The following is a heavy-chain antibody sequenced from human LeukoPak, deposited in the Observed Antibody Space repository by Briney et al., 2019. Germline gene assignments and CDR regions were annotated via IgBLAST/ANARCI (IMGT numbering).Heavy chain of an antibody. Sequence: PGRSLRLSCAASGFTFSSSAMHWVRQAPGKGLEWVAFISYDGSNKYYADSVKGRFTISRDNSKNTLYLQMNSLRAEDTAVYYCVRDPGPIGRVFYYFEYWGQGTLVTVSS. CDR1: GFTFSSSA. D-gene: IGHD3-9*01. CDR2: ISYDGSNK. J-gene: IGHJ4*02. CDR3: VRDPGPIGRVFYYFEY. V-gene: IGHV3-30-3*01.